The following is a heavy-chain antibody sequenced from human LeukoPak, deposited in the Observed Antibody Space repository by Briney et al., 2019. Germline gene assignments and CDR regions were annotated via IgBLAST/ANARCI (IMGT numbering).Heavy chain of an antibody. CDR3: ARDWESLTGYFSVNWFDP. CDR2: IYTSGST. J-gene: IGHJ5*02. V-gene: IGHV4-4*07. D-gene: IGHD3-9*01. CDR1: GGSISSYY. Sequence: SDTLPLTCTVSGGSISSYYWSWIRQPAGKGLEWIGRIYTSGSTNYNPSLKSRVTMPVDTSKNQFSLKLSSVTAADTAVYYCARDWESLTGYFSVNWFDPWGQGTLVTVSS.